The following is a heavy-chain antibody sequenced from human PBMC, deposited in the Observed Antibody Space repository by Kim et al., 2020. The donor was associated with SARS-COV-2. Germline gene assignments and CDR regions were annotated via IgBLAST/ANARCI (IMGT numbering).Heavy chain of an antibody. CDR3: VKPNRIRYFDVGNDAFDI. V-gene: IGHV3-64D*09. J-gene: IGHJ3*02. Sequence: GGSLRLSCSASGFTFSSYAMHWVRQAPGKGLEYVSAISSNGGSTYYADSVKGRFTIFRDTSKNTLYLQMSSLRPEDTAVYYCVKPNRIRYFDVGNDAFDIWGQGTMGTASS. CDR1: GFTFSSYA. CDR2: ISSNGGST. D-gene: IGHD3-9*01.